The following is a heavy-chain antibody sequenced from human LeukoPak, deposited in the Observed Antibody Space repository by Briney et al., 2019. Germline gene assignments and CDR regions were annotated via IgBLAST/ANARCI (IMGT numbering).Heavy chain of an antibody. Sequence: ASVKVSCKASGGTFSSYAISWVRQAPGQGLEWMGRIIPILGIANYAQKFQGRVTITADKSTSTAYMELSSLRSEDTAVYYCAKDRHGNYDSSYYFDYWGQGTLVTVSS. CDR1: GGTFSSYA. CDR2: IIPILGIA. D-gene: IGHD3-22*01. J-gene: IGHJ4*02. V-gene: IGHV1-69*04. CDR3: AKDRHGNYDSSYYFDY.